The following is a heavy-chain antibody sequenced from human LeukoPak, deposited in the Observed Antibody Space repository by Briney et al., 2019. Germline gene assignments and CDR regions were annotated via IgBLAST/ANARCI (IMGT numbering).Heavy chain of an antibody. CDR2: IYYSGST. D-gene: IGHD4-11*01. Sequence: SETLSLTCSVSGYSISSDYYWGCIRQPPGKGLEWIGFIYYSGSTYYNPSLKSRVTISVDTSKNQFSLKLSSVTAADTAVYYCARLSTVTTSFDYWGQGTLVTVSS. CDR3: ARLSTVTTSFDY. J-gene: IGHJ4*02. CDR1: GYSISSDYY. V-gene: IGHV4-38-2*02.